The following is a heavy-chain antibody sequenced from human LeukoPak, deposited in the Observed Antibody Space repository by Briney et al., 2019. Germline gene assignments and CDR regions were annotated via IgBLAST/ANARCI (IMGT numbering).Heavy chain of an antibody. V-gene: IGHV4-39*01. CDR3: ARSLRGAAHHFDY. CDR1: GGSISGSSYY. D-gene: IGHD6-6*01. CDR2: IYFTWNA. Sequence: SETLSLTCTVSGGSISGSSYYWGWIRQPPGKGLEWIGSIYFTWNAYYNPSLKRRVTISVDTSKNQFSLILRSVTAADTAVYYCARSLRGAAHHFDYWGQGTLVTVSS. J-gene: IGHJ4*02.